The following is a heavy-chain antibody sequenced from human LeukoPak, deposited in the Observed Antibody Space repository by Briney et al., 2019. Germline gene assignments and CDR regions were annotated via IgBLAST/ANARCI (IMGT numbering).Heavy chain of an antibody. Sequence: GGSLRLSCAASGFTFSSYEMNWVRQAPGKGLEWVSYISSSGSTIYYADSVKGLFTISRDNAKNSLYLQMNSLRAEDTAVYYCASRGYYYDSSGYYAAFDIWGQGTMVTVSS. CDR2: ISSSGSTI. CDR3: ASRGYYYDSSGYYAAFDI. D-gene: IGHD3-22*01. V-gene: IGHV3-48*03. J-gene: IGHJ3*02. CDR1: GFTFSSYE.